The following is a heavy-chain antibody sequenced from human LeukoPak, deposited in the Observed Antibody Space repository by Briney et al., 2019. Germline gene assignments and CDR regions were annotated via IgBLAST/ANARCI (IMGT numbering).Heavy chain of an antibody. CDR2: ISSSSSYI. V-gene: IGHV3-21*01. CDR3: ATFRRITIFGVANNWFDP. J-gene: IGHJ5*02. D-gene: IGHD3-3*01. Sequence: GGSLRLSCAASGFTFSSYSMNWVRQAPGKGLEWVSSISSSSSYIYYADSVKGRFTISRDNAKNSLYLQMNSLRAEDTAVYYCATFRRITIFGVANNWFDPWAREPWSPSPQ. CDR1: GFTFSSYS.